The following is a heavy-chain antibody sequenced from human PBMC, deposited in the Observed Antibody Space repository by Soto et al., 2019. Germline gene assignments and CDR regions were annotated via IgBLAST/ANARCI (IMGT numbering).Heavy chain of an antibody. V-gene: IGHV4-59*01. Sequence: SETLSLTCTVSGGSISSYYWSWIGQPPGKGLEWIGYIYYSGSTNYNPSLKSRVTISVDTSKNQFSLKLSSVTAADTAVYYCARDLPYYYDSSGSWFDPWGQGTLVTVSS. CDR3: ARDLPYYYDSSGSWFDP. D-gene: IGHD3-22*01. J-gene: IGHJ5*02. CDR2: IYYSGST. CDR1: GGSISSYY.